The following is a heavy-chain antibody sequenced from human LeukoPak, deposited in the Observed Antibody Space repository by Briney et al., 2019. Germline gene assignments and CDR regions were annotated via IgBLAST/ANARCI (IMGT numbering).Heavy chain of an antibody. V-gene: IGHV3-66*01. CDR2: IYSGGST. CDR1: GFTVSSNY. CDR3: ARVYAVYGDYPGGWFDP. Sequence: PGGSLRLSCAASGFTVSSNYLSWVRQAPGKGLEWVSVIYSGGSTYYADSVKGRFTISRDNSKNTLYLQMNSLRAEDTAVYYCARVYAVYGDYPGGWFDPWGQGTLVTVSS. D-gene: IGHD4-17*01. J-gene: IGHJ5*02.